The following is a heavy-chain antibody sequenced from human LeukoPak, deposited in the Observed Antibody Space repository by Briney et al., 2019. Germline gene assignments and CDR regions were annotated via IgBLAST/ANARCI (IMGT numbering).Heavy chain of an antibody. V-gene: IGHV3-66*01. CDR1: GITVSSNY. CDR2: IYSGGTT. Sequence: GGSLRLSCAASGITVSSNYMSWVRQAPGKGLEWVSAIYSGGTTDSVDSVKGSFTISRDDSKNTLYLQMNSLRAEDTAVYYCARASRQFQDAFDIWGQGTMVTVSS. D-gene: IGHD5-24*01. J-gene: IGHJ3*02. CDR3: ARASRQFQDAFDI.